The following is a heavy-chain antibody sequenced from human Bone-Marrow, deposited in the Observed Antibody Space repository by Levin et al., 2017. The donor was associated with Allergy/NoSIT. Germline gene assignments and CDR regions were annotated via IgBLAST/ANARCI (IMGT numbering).Heavy chain of an antibody. CDR2: ISSSGTTT. V-gene: IGHV3-48*03. CDR1: GFIFSSYE. CDR3: ATVLF. D-gene: IGHD4-17*01. Sequence: AGGSLRLSCVGSGFIFSSYEIHWVRQAPGKGLEWVSYISSSGTTTHYAESLKGRFIISRDNAKNSLYLQMNSLRVEDTAMYYCATVLFWGQGTLVSVSS. J-gene: IGHJ4*02.